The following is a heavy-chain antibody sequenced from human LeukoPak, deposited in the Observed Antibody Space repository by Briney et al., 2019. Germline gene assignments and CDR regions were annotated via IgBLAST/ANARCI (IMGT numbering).Heavy chain of an antibody. V-gene: IGHV3-7*03. J-gene: IGHJ4*02. CDR2: IKNDGTVK. CDR1: GFTFSYHW. Sequence: PGGSLRLSCAASGFTFSYHWMTWVRQAPGKGLEWVANIKNDGTVKNYVDSVKGRFTISRDNAKNSLYLQMNSLRAEDTAVYYCANIAVAGGVDYWGQGTLVTVSS. D-gene: IGHD6-19*01. CDR3: ANIAVAGGVDY.